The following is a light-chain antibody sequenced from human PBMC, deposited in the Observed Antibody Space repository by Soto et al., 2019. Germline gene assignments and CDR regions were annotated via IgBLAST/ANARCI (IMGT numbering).Light chain of an antibody. CDR3: AAWDDSLNGPV. J-gene: IGLJ3*02. CDR1: SSNIGSNT. Sequence: QSVLTQPTSASGTPGQRVTISCSGSSSNIGSNTIHWYQQLPGTAPKLLIDSNNRRPSGVPDRFSGSMSGTSASLAISGLQSEDEADYYCAAWDDSLNGPVFGGGTKLTVL. V-gene: IGLV1-44*01. CDR2: SNN.